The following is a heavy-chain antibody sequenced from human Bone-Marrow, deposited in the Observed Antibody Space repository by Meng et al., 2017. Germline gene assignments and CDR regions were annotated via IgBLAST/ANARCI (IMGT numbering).Heavy chain of an antibody. J-gene: IGHJ6*02. V-gene: IGHV1-69*02. CDR3: ARTPGIAVAVGMDV. CDR2: IIPILGIA. D-gene: IGHD6-19*01. CDR1: GGTFSRYT. Sequence: QVQLVQAGAEGKKPGSAVKVSCKASGGTFSRYTISWVRQAPGQGLEWMGRIIPILGIANYAQKFQGRVTITADKSTSTAYMELSSLRSEDTAVYYCARTPGIAVAVGMDVWGQGTTVPVSS.